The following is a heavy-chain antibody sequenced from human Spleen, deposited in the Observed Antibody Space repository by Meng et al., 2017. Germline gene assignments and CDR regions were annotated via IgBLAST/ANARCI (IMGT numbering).Heavy chain of an antibody. J-gene: IGHJ5*02. CDR3: ARGGLGYCSGGSCPYNWFGP. CDR1: GYTFTNFG. Sequence: ASVKVSCKASGYTFTNFGISWVRQAPGQGLEWVGWISANNGNTFYAQNLQGRVTMTTDTSTTTAYMDLRSLRSDDTAVYYCARGGLGYCSGGSCPYNWFGPWGQGTLVTVSS. CDR2: ISANNGNT. V-gene: IGHV1-18*01. D-gene: IGHD2-15*01.